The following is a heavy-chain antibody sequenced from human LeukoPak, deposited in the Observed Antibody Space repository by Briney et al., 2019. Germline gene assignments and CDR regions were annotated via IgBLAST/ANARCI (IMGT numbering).Heavy chain of an antibody. D-gene: IGHD1-26*01. CDR2: IYYSGST. CDR1: GYSISSGYY. Sequence: SETLSLTCTVSGYSISSGYYWSWIRQPPGKGLEWIGYIYYSGSTNYNPSLKSRVTISVDTSKNQFSLKLSSVTAADTAVYYCARGSGYSGSYSSLDYMDVWGKGTTVTISS. CDR3: ARGSGYSGSYSSLDYMDV. J-gene: IGHJ6*03. V-gene: IGHV4-61*01.